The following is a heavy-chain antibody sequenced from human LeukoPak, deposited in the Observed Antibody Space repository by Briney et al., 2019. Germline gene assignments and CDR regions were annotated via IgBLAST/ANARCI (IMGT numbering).Heavy chain of an antibody. J-gene: IGHJ4*02. D-gene: IGHD1-26*01. CDR2: IYSGGTT. Sequence: PGGSLRLSCAASGLHFSGTAMSWVRQAPGKGLEWVSVIYSGGTTYYADSVKGRFTISRDNSKNTLYLQMNSLGAEDTAVYYCARELHLGQGTLVTVSS. V-gene: IGHV3-66*02. CDR1: GLHFSGTA. CDR3: ARELH.